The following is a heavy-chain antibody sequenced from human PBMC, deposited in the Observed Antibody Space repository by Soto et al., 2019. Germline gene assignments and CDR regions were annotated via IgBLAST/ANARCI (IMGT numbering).Heavy chain of an antibody. Sequence: EVQLVDSGGDLVQPGGSLRLSCAASGFAFGNYWMSWVRQAPGKGLEWLATIKRDAREKKHVYSVKGRFTMSRDNAKNSLYLQSDSLRAEETSVDYCPRDSGYGSGRSVNHSLDDWGHGMLVSCSS. V-gene: IGHV3-7*01. J-gene: IGHJ4*01. CDR3: PRDSGYGSGRSVNHSLDD. D-gene: IGHD3-10*01. CDR2: IKRDAREK. CDR1: GFAFGNYW.